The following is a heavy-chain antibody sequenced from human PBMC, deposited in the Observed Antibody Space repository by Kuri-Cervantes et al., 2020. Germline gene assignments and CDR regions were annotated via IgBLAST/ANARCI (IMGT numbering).Heavy chain of an antibody. D-gene: IGHD3-9*01. CDR2: INHSGST. Sequence: SETLSLTCAVYGGSFSGYYWSWIRQPPGKGLEWIGEINHSGSTNYNPSLKSRVTISVDTSKNQFSLKLSSVTAADTAVYYCARAGYYDILTGYSANDYWGQGTLVTVSS. CDR1: GGSFSGYY. V-gene: IGHV4-34*01. J-gene: IGHJ4*02. CDR3: ARAGYYDILTGYSANDY.